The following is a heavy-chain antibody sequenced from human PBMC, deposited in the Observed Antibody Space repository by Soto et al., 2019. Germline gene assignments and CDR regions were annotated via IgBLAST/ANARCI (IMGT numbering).Heavy chain of an antibody. CDR1: GGSISSGGCY. CDR2: ISYIGTT. V-gene: IGHV4-31*03. D-gene: IGHD6-19*01. Sequence: SETLSLTCTVSGGSISSGGCYWIWILQYPGKGLELIVYISYIGTTYYSPSLQSRVTISADTSNQRFSLILTSVTAADTAVYFCARGTSSSVDSWGQGTLVTVSS. J-gene: IGHJ4*02. CDR3: ARGTSSSVDS.